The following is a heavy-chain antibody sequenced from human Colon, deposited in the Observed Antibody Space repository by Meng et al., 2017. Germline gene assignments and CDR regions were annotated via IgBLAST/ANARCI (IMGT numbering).Heavy chain of an antibody. D-gene: IGHD6-19*01. J-gene: IGHJ4*02. V-gene: IGHV3-7*01. CDR1: GFAFRSYW. CDR3: TKDGSGWSAY. CDR2: IKPDGGEE. Sequence: GESLKISCAASGFAFRSYWMGWVRQVPGKGLEWVANIKPDGGEEYYLDSVRGRLTISRDNAKNSLYLQMNSLRAEDTAVYYCTKDGSGWSAYWGQGTLVTVSS.